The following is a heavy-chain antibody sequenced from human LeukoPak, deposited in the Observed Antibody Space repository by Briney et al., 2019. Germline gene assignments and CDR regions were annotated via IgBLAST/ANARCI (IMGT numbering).Heavy chain of an antibody. CDR3: ARPNWKNGDFDY. V-gene: IGHV1-2*02. D-gene: IGHD1/OR15-1a*01. Sequence: ASVKVSCKASGYIFTGYYMHWVRQAPGQGLEWMGWINPNSGGTNFAQKFQGRFTMTRDTSISTAYMELSRLRSDDTAMYYCARPNWKNGDFDYWGQGTLVTVSS. J-gene: IGHJ4*02. CDR2: INPNSGGT. CDR1: GYIFTGYY.